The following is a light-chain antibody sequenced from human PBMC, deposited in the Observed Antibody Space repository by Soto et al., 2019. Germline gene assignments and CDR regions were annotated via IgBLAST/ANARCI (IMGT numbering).Light chain of an antibody. Sequence: QAVVTQPPSMSGTPGERVVISCSGSTSNIGSNSVNWYQQLPGTAPKLLIYESYQRPSGVPDRFSGSRSGTSASLAISGLQSEDETDYYCAAWDDSLNAVLFGGGTKLTVL. J-gene: IGLJ2*01. CDR1: TSNIGSNS. V-gene: IGLV1-44*01. CDR2: ESY. CDR3: AAWDDSLNAVL.